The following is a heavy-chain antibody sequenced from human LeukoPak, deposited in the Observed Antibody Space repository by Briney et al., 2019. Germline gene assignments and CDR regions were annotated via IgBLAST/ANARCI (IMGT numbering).Heavy chain of an antibody. D-gene: IGHD6-19*01. CDR3: VKDRGGGSSGWYYFDY. Sequence: GRSLRLSCAASGFTFDDYAMHWVRQAPGKGLEWVSGISWNSGSIGYADSVKGRFTISRDNSKNTLYLQMSSLRAEDTAVYYCVKDRGGGSSGWYYFDYWGQGTLVTVSS. J-gene: IGHJ4*02. CDR1: GFTFDDYA. CDR2: ISWNSGSI. V-gene: IGHV3-9*01.